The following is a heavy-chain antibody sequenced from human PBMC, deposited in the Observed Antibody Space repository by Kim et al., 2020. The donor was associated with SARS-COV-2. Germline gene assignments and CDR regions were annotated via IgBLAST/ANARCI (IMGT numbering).Heavy chain of an antibody. J-gene: IGHJ6*01. D-gene: IGHD2-2*01. V-gene: IGHV3-30*04. CDR2: ISYDGSKK. CDR1: GFTFSSYA. CDR3: AREMVRLSTAGNYYYYG. Sequence: GGSLRLSCAASGFTFSSYAMHWVRQAPGKGLEWVAVISYDGSKKYYADSVKGRFTISRDNSKNTLYLQMNSLRAEDTAVYYCAREMVRLSTAGNYYYYG.